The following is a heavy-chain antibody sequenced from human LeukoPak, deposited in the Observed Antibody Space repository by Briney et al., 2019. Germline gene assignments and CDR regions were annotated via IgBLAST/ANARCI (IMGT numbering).Heavy chain of an antibody. CDR2: IYHSGST. CDR3: ARSAHDYGGHFDY. CDR1: GGSISSGGYS. V-gene: IGHV4-30-2*01. Sequence: SQTLSLTCAVSGGSISSGGYSWSWIRQPPGKGLEWIGYIYHSGSTYYNPSLKSRVTISVDRSKNQFSLKLSSVTAADTAVYYCARSAHDYGGHFDYWGQGTLVTVSS. D-gene: IGHD4-17*01. J-gene: IGHJ4*02.